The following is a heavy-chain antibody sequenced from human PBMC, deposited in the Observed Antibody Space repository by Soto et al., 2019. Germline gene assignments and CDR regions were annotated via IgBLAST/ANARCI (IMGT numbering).Heavy chain of an antibody. CDR1: GFTFSSYG. Sequence: PGGSLRLSCAASGFTFSSYGMHWVRQAPGKGLEWVAVIWYDGSNKYYADSVKGRFTISRDNSKNTLYLQMNSLRAEDTAVYYCARDRSKEVVVPAAIGGNWFDPWGQGTLVTVSS. J-gene: IGHJ5*02. CDR3: ARDRSKEVVVPAAIGGNWFDP. CDR2: IWYDGSNK. D-gene: IGHD2-2*01. V-gene: IGHV3-33*01.